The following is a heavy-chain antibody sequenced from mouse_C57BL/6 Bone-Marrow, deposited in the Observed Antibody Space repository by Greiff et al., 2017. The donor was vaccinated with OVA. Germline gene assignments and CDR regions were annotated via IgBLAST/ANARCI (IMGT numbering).Heavy chain of an antibody. CDR3: ARHVSWFAY. CDR2: ISSGGSYT. J-gene: IGHJ3*01. Sequence: EVKLMESGGDLVKPGGSLKLSCAASGFTFSSYGMSWVRQTPDKRLEWVATISSGGSYTYYPDSVKGRFTISRENAKNTLYLQMSSLKSEDTAMYYCARHVSWFAYWGQGTLVTVSA. V-gene: IGHV5-6*01. CDR1: GFTFSSYG.